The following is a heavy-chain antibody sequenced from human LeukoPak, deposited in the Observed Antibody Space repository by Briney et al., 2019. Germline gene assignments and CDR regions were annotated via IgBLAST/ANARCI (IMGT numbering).Heavy chain of an antibody. CDR2: INPNSGGT. CDR3: ARGDYYGSGSYYKPIDY. J-gene: IGHJ4*02. Sequence: ASVKVSCKASGYTFTGYYMHWVRQAPGQGLEWMGWINPNSGGTNYAQKFQGRVTMTRDTSISTAYMELSRLRSDDTAVYYCARGDYYGSGSYYKPIDYWGQGTLVTVSS. CDR1: GYTFTGYY. D-gene: IGHD3-10*01. V-gene: IGHV1-2*02.